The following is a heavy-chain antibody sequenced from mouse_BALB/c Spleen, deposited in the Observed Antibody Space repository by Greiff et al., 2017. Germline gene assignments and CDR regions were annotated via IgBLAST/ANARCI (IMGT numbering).Heavy chain of an antibody. CDR3: ARGRGYYGDAWFAY. D-gene: IGHD2-13*01. V-gene: IGHV5-6-5*01. J-gene: IGHJ3*01. Sequence: VHLVASGGGLVKPGGSLKLSCAASGFTFSSYAMSWVRQTPEKRLEWVASISSGGSTYYPDSVKGRFTISRDNARNILYLQMSSLRSEDTAMYYCARGRGYYGDAWFAYWGQGTLVTVSA. CDR2: ISSGGST. CDR1: GFTFSSYA.